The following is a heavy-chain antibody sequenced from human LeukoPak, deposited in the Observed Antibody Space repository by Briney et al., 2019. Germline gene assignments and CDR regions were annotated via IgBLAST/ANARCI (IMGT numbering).Heavy chain of an antibody. Sequence: SETLSLTCAVYGGSFSGYYWSWIRQPAGKRLEWIGRIYASGSSNYNPSLKSRVTMSVDTSKNQFSLTLSSVTAADTAVYFCAREGVNSRSLENWGQGTLVTVSS. CDR3: AREGVNSRSLEN. CDR2: IYASGSS. D-gene: IGHD1-7*01. CDR1: GGSFSGYY. V-gene: IGHV4-4*07. J-gene: IGHJ4*02.